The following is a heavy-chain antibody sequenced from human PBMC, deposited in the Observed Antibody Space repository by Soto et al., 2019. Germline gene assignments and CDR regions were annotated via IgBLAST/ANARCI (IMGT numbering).Heavy chain of an antibody. CDR3: AKNWNWGSLVH. Sequence: TLSLTCTVSGDSMSTDYWSWIRQSPGKGLEWIGFIYYGGSTNYNPSLKSRVTISVGTPKNQFSLKLSSVTAADTAVYYCAKNWNWGSLVHWGQGTLVT. V-gene: IGHV4-59*08. D-gene: IGHD7-27*01. J-gene: IGHJ4*02. CDR2: IYYGGST. CDR1: GDSMSTDY.